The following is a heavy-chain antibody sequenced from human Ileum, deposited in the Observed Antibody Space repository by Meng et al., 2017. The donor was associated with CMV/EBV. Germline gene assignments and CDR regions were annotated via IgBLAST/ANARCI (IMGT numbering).Heavy chain of an antibody. V-gene: IGHV1-2*02. J-gene: IGHJ4*02. Sequence: ASVKVSCKGSGYTFSGYYIHWVREAPGQGLEWMGWINPKSGGTDCEQKFQGRVTMTRDTSITTAYLEVSRLRSDDTAVYYCARDGELRVYWGQGTPVTVSS. D-gene: IGHD1-7*01. CDR1: GYTFSGYY. CDR2: INPKSGGT. CDR3: ARDGELRVY.